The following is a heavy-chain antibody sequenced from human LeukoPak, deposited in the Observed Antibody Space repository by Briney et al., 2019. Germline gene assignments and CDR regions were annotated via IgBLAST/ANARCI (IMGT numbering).Heavy chain of an antibody. Sequence: GRSLRLSCAASGFTFDDYAMHWVRQAPGKGLEWVSTISGSGGSTYYADSVKGRFTISRDNSKNTLYLQMNSLRAEDTAVYYCANVQSLGGFDYWGQGTLVTVSS. CDR3: ANVQSLGGFDY. CDR2: ISGSGGST. V-gene: IGHV3-23*01. J-gene: IGHJ4*02. CDR1: GFTFDDYA. D-gene: IGHD7-27*01.